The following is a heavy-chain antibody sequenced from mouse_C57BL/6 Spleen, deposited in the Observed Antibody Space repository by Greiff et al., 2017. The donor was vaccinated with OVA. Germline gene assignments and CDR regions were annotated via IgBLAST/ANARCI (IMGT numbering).Heavy chain of an antibody. CDR3: AMGITSRTDLDY. V-gene: IGHV3-6*01. CDR1: GYSITSGYY. Sequence: EVKLVESGPGLVKPSQSLSLTCSVTGYSITSGYYWNWIRQFPGNKLEWMGYISYDGSNNYNPSLKNRISITRDTSKNQFFLKLNSVTTEDTATYSCAMGITSRTDLDYWGQGTTLTVSS. J-gene: IGHJ2*01. CDR2: ISYDGSN. D-gene: IGHD2-4*01.